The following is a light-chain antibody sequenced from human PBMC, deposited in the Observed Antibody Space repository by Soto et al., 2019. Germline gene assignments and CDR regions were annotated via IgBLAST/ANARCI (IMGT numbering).Light chain of an antibody. Sequence: EIVLTQSPGTLSLSPGERATLSCRASQSVNSNYLAWYQQKPGQGPRVLMYGASSRATGIPDRFSGSGSGTNFTLTISRLAPEDFAVYYCQQYDSPPRTFGQGTKVEIK. CDR1: QSVNSNY. CDR3: QQYDSPPRT. CDR2: GAS. V-gene: IGKV3-20*01. J-gene: IGKJ1*01.